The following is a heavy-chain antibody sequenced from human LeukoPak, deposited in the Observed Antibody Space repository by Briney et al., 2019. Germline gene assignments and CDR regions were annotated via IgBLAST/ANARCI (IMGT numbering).Heavy chain of an antibody. Sequence: GGSLRLSCAASGFTFSSYGMHWVRQAPGKGLEWVAVISYDGSNKYYADSVKGRFTISRDNSKNTLYLQMNSLRAEDTAVYYCARGSYSYGEFDYWGQGTLVTVSS. CDR2: ISYDGSNK. CDR1: GFTFSSYG. D-gene: IGHD5-18*01. J-gene: IGHJ4*02. V-gene: IGHV3-30*03. CDR3: ARGSYSYGEFDY.